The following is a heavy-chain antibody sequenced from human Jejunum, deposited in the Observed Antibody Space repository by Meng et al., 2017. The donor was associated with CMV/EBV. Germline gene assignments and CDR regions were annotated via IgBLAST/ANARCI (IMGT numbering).Heavy chain of an antibody. D-gene: IGHD2-2*01. V-gene: IGHV3-7*01. CDR1: GFTFSNFW. J-gene: IGHJ6*02. Sequence: SGFTFSNFWMSGVRQAPGKGLEWVAKIKQDGSEKHYVDSVKGRFTISRDNAKNSLYLQMDSLRDDDTAVYYCAQRQRTSIYYYGMDLWGQGTTVTVSS. CDR2: IKQDGSEK. CDR3: AQRQRTSIYYYGMDL.